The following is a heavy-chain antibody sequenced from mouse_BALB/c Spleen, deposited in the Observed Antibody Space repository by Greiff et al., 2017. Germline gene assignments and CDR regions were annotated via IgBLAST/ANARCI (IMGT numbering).Heavy chain of an antibody. Sequence: EVQLVESGGGLVQPGGSMKLSCVASGFTFSNYWMNWVRQSPEKGLEWVAEIRLKSNNYATHYAESVKGRFTISRDDSKSSVYLQMNNLRAEDTGIYYCTRSYYGFAYWGQGTLVTVSA. J-gene: IGHJ3*01. D-gene: IGHD1-2*01. CDR1: GFTFSNYW. CDR2: IRLKSNNYAT. CDR3: TRSYYGFAY. V-gene: IGHV6-6*02.